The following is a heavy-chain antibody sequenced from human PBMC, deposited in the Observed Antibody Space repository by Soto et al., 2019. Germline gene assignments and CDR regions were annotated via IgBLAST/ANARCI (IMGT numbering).Heavy chain of an antibody. CDR2: INEDGSEK. V-gene: IGHV3-7*03. D-gene: IGHD3-10*01. J-gene: IGHJ4*02. CDR1: GFTFRNHW. CDR3: ASRPSAERYFGVFDY. Sequence: EVQLVESGGALVQPGGSLRLSCEASGFTFRNHWMTRVRQAPGKGLEWVANINEDGSEKSYVDSVKGRFAISRDNTKNSLFLQMNNLRIEDTALYFCASRPSAERYFGVFDYWGQGALVSVSS.